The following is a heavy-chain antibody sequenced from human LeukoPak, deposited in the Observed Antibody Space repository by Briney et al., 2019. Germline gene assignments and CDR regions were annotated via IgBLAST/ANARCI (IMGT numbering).Heavy chain of an antibody. D-gene: IGHD6-6*01. CDR2: ISSSSSYI. CDR3: AKIAARPPPNYYYYMDV. V-gene: IGHV3-21*04. CDR1: GFTFSSYS. Sequence: GGSLRLSCAASGFTFSSYSMNWVRQAPGKGLEWVSSISSSSSYIYYADSVKGRFTISGDNSKNTLYLQMNSLRAEDTAVYYCAKIAARPPPNYYYYMDVWGKGTTVTVSS. J-gene: IGHJ6*03.